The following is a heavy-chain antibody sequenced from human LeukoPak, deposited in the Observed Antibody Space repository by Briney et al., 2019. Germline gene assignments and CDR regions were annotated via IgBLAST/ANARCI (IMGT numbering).Heavy chain of an antibody. CDR3: AGTYYGFWSGYYPHYYYYYMDV. CDR2: IYYSGST. V-gene: IGHV4-59*01. CDR1: GGAISSYY. J-gene: IGHJ6*03. Sequence: SETLSLTCTVSGGAISSYYWSWIRQPPGKGLEWIGYIYYSGSTNYNPSLKSRVTISVDTSKNRFSLKLSSVTAADTAVYYCAGTYYGFWSGYYPHYYYYYMDVWGKGTTVTVSS. D-gene: IGHD3-3*01.